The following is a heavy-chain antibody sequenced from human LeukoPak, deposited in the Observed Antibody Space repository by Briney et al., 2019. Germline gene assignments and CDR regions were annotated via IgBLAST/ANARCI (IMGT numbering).Heavy chain of an antibody. CDR1: GGSISSGDYY. Sequence: PSETLSLTCTVSGGSISSGDYYWSWIRQPPGKGLEWIGYIYYSGSTYYNPSLKSRVTISVDTSKNQFSLKLSSVTAADTAVYYCARDPLDGYNSRYFDYWGQGTLVTVSS. CDR2: IYYSGST. J-gene: IGHJ4*02. CDR3: ARDPLDGYNSRYFDY. V-gene: IGHV4-30-4*01. D-gene: IGHD5-24*01.